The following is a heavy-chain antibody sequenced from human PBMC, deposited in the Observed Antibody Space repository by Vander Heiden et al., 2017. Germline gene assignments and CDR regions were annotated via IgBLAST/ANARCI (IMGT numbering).Heavy chain of an antibody. CDR2: ISSSGAAT. V-gene: IGHV3-23*01. CDR1: GFTFSSHA. Sequence: EVQLLESGGGLVQPGGSLRLSCAASGFTFSSHAMTWVRQDPGKGLEWVSAISSSGAATYYADSLKGRFTISRDNSKNTLYLQMNSLRAEDTAVYYCAKAHYYDSSGYYGLDYFDYWGQGTLVTVSS. D-gene: IGHD3-22*01. J-gene: IGHJ4*02. CDR3: AKAHYYDSSGYYGLDYFDY.